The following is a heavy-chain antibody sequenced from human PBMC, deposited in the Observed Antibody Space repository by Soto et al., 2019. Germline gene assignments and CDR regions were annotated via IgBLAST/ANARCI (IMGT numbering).Heavy chain of an antibody. V-gene: IGHV3-30*03. CDR1: EFTFSNYA. Sequence: GGSLRLSCPASEFTFSNYAMHGVRHPPGKGLQWLAVISYDGNNKYYADSVEGRFTISRDNSKNTVYLQMNSVGAEDTAVYYCARGGDSYGYGEYYYYGMDVWGQGT. J-gene: IGHJ6*02. CDR2: ISYDGNNK. CDR3: ARGGDSYGYGEYYYYGMDV. D-gene: IGHD5-18*01.